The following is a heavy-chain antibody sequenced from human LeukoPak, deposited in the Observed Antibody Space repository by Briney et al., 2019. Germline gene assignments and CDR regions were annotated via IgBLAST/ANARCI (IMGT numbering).Heavy chain of an antibody. D-gene: IGHD5-24*01. CDR3: AKLLGTATTYDS. J-gene: IGHJ4*02. Sequence: PGGSLTLSCEASGFTFSGNWMSWVRQAQGKGLEWVASINPDGSQKLYVDSVKGRFNISRDNTKSSLYLQMNSLGAEDTAMYYCAKLLGTATTYDSWGQGTRVTVSS. CDR2: INPDGSQK. CDR1: GFTFSGNW. V-gene: IGHV3-7*01.